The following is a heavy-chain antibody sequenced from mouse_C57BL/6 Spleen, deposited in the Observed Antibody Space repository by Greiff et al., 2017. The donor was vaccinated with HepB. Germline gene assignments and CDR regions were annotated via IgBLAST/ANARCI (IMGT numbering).Heavy chain of an antibody. CDR3: ARSGTTVEGFAY. V-gene: IGHV1-64*01. D-gene: IGHD1-1*01. CDR2: IHPNSGST. CDR1: GYTFTSYW. Sequence: QVQLQQPGAELVKPGASVKLSCKASGYTFTSYWMHWVKQRPGQGLEWIGMIHPNSGSTNYNEKFKSKATLTVDKSSSTAYMQLSSLTSEDSAVYYCARSGTTVEGFAYWGQGTLVTVSA. J-gene: IGHJ3*01.